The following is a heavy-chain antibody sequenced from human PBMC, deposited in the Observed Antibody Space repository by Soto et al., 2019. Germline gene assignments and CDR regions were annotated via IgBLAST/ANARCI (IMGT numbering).Heavy chain of an antibody. CDR2: IYYSGST. J-gene: IGHJ4*02. V-gene: IGHV4-31*03. D-gene: IGHD3-10*01. Sequence: QVQLQESGPGLVKPSQTLSLTCTVSGGSISSGGYYWSWIRQHPGKGLEWIGYIYYSGSTYYNPSLKSRVTISVDTSKNQFSLKLSSVTAADTAAYYCARGLLWFGELSVIDYWGQGTLVTVSS. CDR1: GGSISSGGYY. CDR3: ARGLLWFGELSVIDY.